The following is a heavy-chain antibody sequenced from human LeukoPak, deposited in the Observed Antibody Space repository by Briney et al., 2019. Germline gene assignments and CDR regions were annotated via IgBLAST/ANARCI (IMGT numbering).Heavy chain of an antibody. CDR2: IYNSGST. D-gene: IGHD1-26*01. CDR1: GGSITSYY. CDR3: ARTKAYSGRYYFDY. J-gene: IGHJ4*02. V-gene: IGHV4-59*01. Sequence: SETLSLTCTVSGGSITSYYWSWIRQPSGKGLEWIAYIYNSGSTNYNPSLKSRVTISVDTSKNQLALKLSSVTAADTAVYYCARTKAYSGRYYFDYWGQGTLVTVSS.